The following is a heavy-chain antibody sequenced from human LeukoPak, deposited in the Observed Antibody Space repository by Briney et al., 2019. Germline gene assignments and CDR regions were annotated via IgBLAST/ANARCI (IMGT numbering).Heavy chain of an antibody. CDR2: IYYSGST. Sequence: SETLSLTCAVSGGSISSSSYYWGWIRQPPGKGLEWIWSIYYSGSTYYNPSLKSRVTISVDTSKNQFSLKLSSATAADTAVYYCASLRFLEWLLYPEDDYWGQGTLVTVSS. J-gene: IGHJ4*02. CDR3: ASLRFLEWLLYPEDDY. D-gene: IGHD3-3*01. CDR1: GGSISSSSYY. V-gene: IGHV4-39*01.